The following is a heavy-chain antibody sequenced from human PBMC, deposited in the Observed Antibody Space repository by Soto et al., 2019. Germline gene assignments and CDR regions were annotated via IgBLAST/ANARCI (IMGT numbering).Heavy chain of an antibody. Sequence: SETLSLTCSVSGGSISRNSYSWGWIRQPPGKVLEWIGTLYSSRDTYYNPSLKSRVTISADTSQNQFSLDLTSVTATGTAVYFCARHPGYCSGGSCNGQYTLDVWGQGTTVTVS. CDR1: GGSISRNSYS. J-gene: IGHJ6*02. V-gene: IGHV4-39*01. D-gene: IGHD2-15*01. CDR2: LYSSRDT. CDR3: ARHPGYCSGGSCNGQYTLDV.